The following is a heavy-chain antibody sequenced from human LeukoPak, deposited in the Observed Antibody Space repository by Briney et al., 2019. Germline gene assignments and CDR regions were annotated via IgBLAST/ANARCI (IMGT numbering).Heavy chain of an antibody. CDR2: INHSGST. V-gene: IGHV4-34*01. CDR1: GGSFSGYY. D-gene: IGHD4/OR15-4a*01. CDR3: ARGTSLLGAKVRARGRWFDP. J-gene: IGHJ5*02. Sequence: SETLSLTCADYGGSFSGYYWSWIRQPPGKGLEWIGEINHSGSTNYNPSLKSRVTISVDTSKNQFSLKLSSVTAADTAVYYCARGTSLLGAKVRARGRWFDPWGQGTLVTVSS.